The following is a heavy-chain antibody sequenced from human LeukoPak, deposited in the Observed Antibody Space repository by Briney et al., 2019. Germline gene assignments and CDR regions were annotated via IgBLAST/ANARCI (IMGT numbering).Heavy chain of an antibody. Sequence: RPGGSLRLSCAASGFTFNNYGMHWVRQAPGKGLEWVSAISGSGGSTYYADSVKGRFTISRDNSKNTLYLQMNSLRAEDTAVYYCAELGITMIGGVWGKGTTVTISS. CDR2: ISGSGGST. D-gene: IGHD3-10*02. V-gene: IGHV3-23*01. J-gene: IGHJ6*04. CDR1: GFTFNNYG. CDR3: AELGITMIGGV.